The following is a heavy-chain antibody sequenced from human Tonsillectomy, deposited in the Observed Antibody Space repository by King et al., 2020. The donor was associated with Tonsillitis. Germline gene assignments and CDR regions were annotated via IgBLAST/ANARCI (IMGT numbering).Heavy chain of an antibody. J-gene: IGHJ4*02. CDR3: ARDMKSSSSWFTAFDQ. D-gene: IGHD2-2*01. CDR2: INRDGIST. Sequence: VQLVESGGGLVQPGGSLRLSCAASGFTFSSYWMHWVRQVPGKGLVWVSRINRDGISTSYADSVKGRFTISRDNAKNTVYLQMNSLRAEDTAVYYCARDMKSSSSWFTAFDQWGQGTLVTVSS. CDR1: GFTFSSYW. V-gene: IGHV3-74*01.